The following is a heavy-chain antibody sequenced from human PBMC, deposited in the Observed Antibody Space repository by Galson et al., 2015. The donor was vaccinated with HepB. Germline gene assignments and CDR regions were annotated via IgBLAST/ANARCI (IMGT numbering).Heavy chain of an antibody. CDR3: AKGGDYGDPFDH. V-gene: IGHV3-23*01. D-gene: IGHD4-17*01. J-gene: IGHJ4*02. CDR1: GFTFSSYA. Sequence: SLRLSCAASGFTFSSYAMSWVRQAPGKGLEWVSVISGSGGSTYDADSVKGRFTISRDNSKNMLSVQMNNLRAEDTAVYFCAKGGDYGDPFDHWGQGTLVTVSS. CDR2: ISGSGGST.